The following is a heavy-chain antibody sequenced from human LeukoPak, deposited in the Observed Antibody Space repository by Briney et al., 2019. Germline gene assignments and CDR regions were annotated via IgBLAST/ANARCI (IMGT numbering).Heavy chain of an antibody. V-gene: IGHV3-33*01. J-gene: IGHJ4*02. CDR1: GFTFSSYG. Sequence: PGGSLRLSCAASGFTFSSYGMHWVRQAPGKGLEWVAVIWYDGSNKYYADSVKGRFTISRDNSKNTLYLQMNSLRAEDTAVYYCASGAPYFYFNYWGQGTLVIVSS. D-gene: IGHD3-9*01. CDR2: IWYDGSNK. CDR3: ASGAPYFYFNY.